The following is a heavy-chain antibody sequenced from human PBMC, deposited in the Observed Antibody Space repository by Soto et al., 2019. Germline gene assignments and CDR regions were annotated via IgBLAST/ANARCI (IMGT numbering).Heavy chain of an antibody. D-gene: IGHD2-8*01. J-gene: IGHJ6*03. CDR3: ARVLRGYCTNGVCYSASAYYYYMDV. Sequence: GGSLRLSCAASGFTFSDYYMSWIRQAPGKGLEWVSYISSSGSTIYYADSVKGRFTISRDNAKNSLYLQMNSLRAEDTAVYYCARVLRGYCTNGVCYSASAYYYYMDVWGKGTTVTVSS. CDR2: ISSSGSTI. CDR1: GFTFSDYY. V-gene: IGHV3-11*01.